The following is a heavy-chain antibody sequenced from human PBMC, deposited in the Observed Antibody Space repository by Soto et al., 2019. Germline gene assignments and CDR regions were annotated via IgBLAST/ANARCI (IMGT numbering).Heavy chain of an antibody. Sequence: EVQLVESGGGLVQPGGSLRLSCAASGFTFSSYWMSWVRQAPGKGLEWVANIKQDGSEQYYVDSVKGRFTISRDNAKNSLYLQMNSLRAKDTAVYYCARDIVRGAFDIWGQGTMVTVSS. CDR1: GFTFSSYW. CDR3: ARDIVRGAFDI. V-gene: IGHV3-7*05. D-gene: IGHD2-21*01. J-gene: IGHJ3*02. CDR2: IKQDGSEQ.